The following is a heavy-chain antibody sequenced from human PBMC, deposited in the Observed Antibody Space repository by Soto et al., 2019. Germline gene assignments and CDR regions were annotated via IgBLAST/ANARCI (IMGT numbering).Heavy chain of an antibody. CDR3: ASWASFDWPIMVAPYYYYYYGMDV. V-gene: IGHV4-31*03. D-gene: IGHD3-9*01. CDR2: IYYSGST. Sequence: PSVTLSLTCTVSGGSSRSGGYYWSWIRQHPGKGLEWIGYIYYSGSTYYNPSLKSRVTISVDTSKNQFSLKLSSVTAADTAVYYCASWASFDWPIMVAPYYYYYYGMDVWGQGTTVTVSS. J-gene: IGHJ6*02. CDR1: GGSSRSGGYY.